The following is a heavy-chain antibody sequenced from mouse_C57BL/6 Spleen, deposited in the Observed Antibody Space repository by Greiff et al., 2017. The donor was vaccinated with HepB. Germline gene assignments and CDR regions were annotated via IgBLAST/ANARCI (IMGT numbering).Heavy chain of an antibody. D-gene: IGHD1-1*01. CDR3: ARPPYYYGSSYGYFDV. Sequence: QVHVKQPGAELVKPGASVKLSCKASGYTFTSYWMQWVKQRPGQGLEWIGEIDPSDSYTNYNQKFKGKATLTVDTSSSTAYMQLSSLTSEDSAVYYCARPPYYYGSSYGYFDVWGTGTTVTVSS. CDR1: GYTFTSYW. V-gene: IGHV1-50*01. CDR2: IDPSDSYT. J-gene: IGHJ1*03.